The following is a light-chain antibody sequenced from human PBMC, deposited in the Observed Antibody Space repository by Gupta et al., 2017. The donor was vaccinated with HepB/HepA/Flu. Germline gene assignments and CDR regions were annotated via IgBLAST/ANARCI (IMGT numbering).Light chain of an antibody. CDR1: TSNIGNNY. CDR2: RNN. J-gene: IGLJ3*02. CDR3: AAWDDSLSGGV. Sequence: QSVLTQPPSASGTPGQRVTISCSGSTSNIGNNYVYWYHQLPGTAPKLLIYRNNQRPSGVPDRFSGSKSGTSASLAISGLRSEDEADYYCAAWDDSLSGGVFGGGTKLTVL. V-gene: IGLV1-47*01.